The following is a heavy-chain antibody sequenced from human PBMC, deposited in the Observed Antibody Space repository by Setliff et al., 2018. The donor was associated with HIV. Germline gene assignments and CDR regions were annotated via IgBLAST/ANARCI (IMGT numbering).Heavy chain of an antibody. V-gene: IGHV4-39*01. CDR3: ARHPLTDWYFDL. D-gene: IGHD7-27*01. Sequence: SETLSLTCSVSGGSISNNDYYWGWIRQSPGKGLEWIGTILNSGSSYYNPSLESRVTISVDTSQNQFSLSLRSVTAADTAVYYCARHPLTDWYFDLWGRGTLVTVSS. CDR2: ILNSGSS. CDR1: GGSISNNDYY. J-gene: IGHJ2*01.